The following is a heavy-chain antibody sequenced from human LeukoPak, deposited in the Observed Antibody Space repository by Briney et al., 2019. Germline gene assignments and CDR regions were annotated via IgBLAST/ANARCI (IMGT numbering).Heavy chain of an antibody. CDR2: IIPIFGTA. V-gene: IGHV1-69*01. J-gene: IGHJ4*02. CDR1: GGTFSSYA. Sequence: SVKVSCKASGGTFSSYAISWVRQAPGQGLEWMGGIIPIFGTANYAQKFQGRVTITADESTSTAYMELSSLRSEDTAVYYCARSPDTVMVHFDYWGQGTLVTVSS. D-gene: IGHD5-18*01. CDR3: ARSPDTVMVHFDY.